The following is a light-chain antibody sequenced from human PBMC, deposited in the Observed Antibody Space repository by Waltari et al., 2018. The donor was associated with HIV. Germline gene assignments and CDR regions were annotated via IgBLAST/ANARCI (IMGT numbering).Light chain of an antibody. CDR1: RSNIGTNT. V-gene: IGLV1-44*01. CDR3: AAWDDRLDGQGV. CDR2: NDN. J-gene: IGLJ3*02. Sequence: QSVLTQPPSASGTPGQRVTISCSGTRSNIGTNTVNWYQIIPGTAPKLLIYNDNQRRAGVPDRFSGSRSGTSASLAINGLQSEDEADYYCAAWDDRLDGQGVFGGGTTLTVL.